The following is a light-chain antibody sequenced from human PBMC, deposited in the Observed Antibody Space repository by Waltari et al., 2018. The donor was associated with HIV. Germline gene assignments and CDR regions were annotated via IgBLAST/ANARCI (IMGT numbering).Light chain of an antibody. J-gene: IGLJ2*01. CDR3: NSYASDDTVV. V-gene: IGLV2-14*01. Sequence: QSALTQPDSVSGSPGQSLTISCTGPNRHIGFFNLVSWYRQYPGKTPQLIISGVTSRPSGISSRFSGSKSGNTASLTISGLQVDDEADYYCNSYASDDTVVFGGGTKLTVL. CDR1: NRHIGFFNL. CDR2: GVT.